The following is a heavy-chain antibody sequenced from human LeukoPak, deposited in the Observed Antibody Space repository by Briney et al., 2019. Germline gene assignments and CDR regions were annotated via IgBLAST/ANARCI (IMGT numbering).Heavy chain of an antibody. CDR2: IRQDGSKI. J-gene: IGHJ4*02. D-gene: IGHD1-26*01. CDR1: GFTFSTYW. Sequence: GGSLRLSCAASGFTFSTYWMSWVRQAPGKGLEWVANIRQDGSKIYYVDSVKGRFTISRDNSKNTLYLQMNSLRAEDTAVYYCARDQMGVGAADYWGQGTLVTVSS. CDR3: ARDQMGVGAADY. V-gene: IGHV3-7*03.